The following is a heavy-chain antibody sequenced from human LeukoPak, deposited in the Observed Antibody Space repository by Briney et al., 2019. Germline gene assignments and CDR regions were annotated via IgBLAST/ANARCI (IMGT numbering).Heavy chain of an antibody. CDR3: ARGFMRAVDYYYYMDV. CDR2: IYYTET. CDR1: GGSVSDYY. V-gene: IGHV4-59*02. J-gene: IGHJ6*03. Sequence: SETLSLTCTVSGGSVSDYYWGWIRQSPGKALEWIGYIYYTETSYNPSLKSRVTISVDTSKNQFSLKLSSVTAADTAVYYCARGFMRAVDYYYYMDVWGKGTTVTVSS.